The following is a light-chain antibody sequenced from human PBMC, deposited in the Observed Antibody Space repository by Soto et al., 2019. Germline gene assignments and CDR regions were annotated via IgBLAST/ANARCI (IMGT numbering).Light chain of an antibody. Sequence: AIRMTQSPSSLSASTGDRVTITCRASQGISSYLAWYQQKLGKAPKLLIYAASTLQSGVPSRFSGCGSGTNFTLTIRCLQSEDFATYYCQQYYSYPRTFGQGTKVEIK. V-gene: IGKV1-8*01. CDR1: QGISSY. CDR2: AAS. CDR3: QQYYSYPRT. J-gene: IGKJ1*01.